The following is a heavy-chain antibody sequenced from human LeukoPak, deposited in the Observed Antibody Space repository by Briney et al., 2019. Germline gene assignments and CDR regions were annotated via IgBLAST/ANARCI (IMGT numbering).Heavy chain of an antibody. Sequence: GASVKVSCKASGYTFTNYAIHWVRQAPGRRLEWMGWSNGANGNTEYSPAFQGRVSITRDTSASTACMELSSLSSEDMAIYYCARGIHSGAWLTDYWGQGTLVTVS. J-gene: IGHJ4*02. D-gene: IGHD6-25*01. CDR1: GYTFTNYA. CDR2: SNGANGNT. V-gene: IGHV1-3*02. CDR3: ARGIHSGAWLTDY.